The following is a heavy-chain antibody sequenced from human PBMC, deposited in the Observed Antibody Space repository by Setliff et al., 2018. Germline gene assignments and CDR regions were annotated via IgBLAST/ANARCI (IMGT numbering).Heavy chain of an antibody. CDR1: GVSISSTTYY. J-gene: IGHJ6*03. CDR2: VSFFGSS. D-gene: IGHD3-10*01. CDR3: ARDNRARHYMDV. V-gene: IGHV4-39*07. Sequence: PSETLSLTCTVSGVSISSTTYYWTWVRQPPGKGLEWIGTVSFFGSSYYSPSLKSRLAISLDTSGNRFSLNLTSVTAADTAVYYCARDNRARHYMDVWGKGTTVTVSS.